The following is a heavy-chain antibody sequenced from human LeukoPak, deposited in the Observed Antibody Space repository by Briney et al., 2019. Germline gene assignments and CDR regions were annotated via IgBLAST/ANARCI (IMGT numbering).Heavy chain of an antibody. Sequence: ASVNVSCKASGYTFITYGISWVRQAPGQGLEWMGWISTYNGDTKYAQKFQGRVTMTTDTSTSTVYMELRSLRSDETAVYYCARGGQLELRGGHYYYYGMDVWGQGTTVTVSS. CDR2: ISTYNGDT. CDR3: ARGGQLELRGGHYYYYGMDV. CDR1: GYTFITYG. D-gene: IGHD1-7*01. J-gene: IGHJ6*02. V-gene: IGHV1-18*01.